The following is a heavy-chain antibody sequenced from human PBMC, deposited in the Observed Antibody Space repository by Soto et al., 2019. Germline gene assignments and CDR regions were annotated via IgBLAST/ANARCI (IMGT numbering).Heavy chain of an antibody. J-gene: IGHJ4*02. CDR2: IYHSGST. Sequence: SDTLSLTCAVSGGSISSSNWWSWVRQPPGKGLEWIGEIYHSGSTNYNPSLKSRVTISVDKSKNQFSLKLSSVTAADTAVYYCARARPGYYDSSGFIDYWGQGTLVTVSS. D-gene: IGHD3-22*01. CDR1: GGSISSSNW. CDR3: ARARPGYYDSSGFIDY. V-gene: IGHV4-4*02.